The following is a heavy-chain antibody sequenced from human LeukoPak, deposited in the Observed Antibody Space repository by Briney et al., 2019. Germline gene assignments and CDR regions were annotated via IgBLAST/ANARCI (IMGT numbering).Heavy chain of an antibody. J-gene: IGHJ4*02. Sequence: QTGGSLRLSCAASGFTFSSYAMSWVRQAPGKGLEWVSAISGSGGSTYYADSVKGRFTISRDNSKNTLYLQMNSLRAEDTAVYYCAKVSQGPNWGPGFFDYWGQGTLVTVSS. D-gene: IGHD7-27*01. CDR2: ISGSGGST. CDR3: AKVSQGPNWGPGFFDY. V-gene: IGHV3-23*01. CDR1: GFTFSSYA.